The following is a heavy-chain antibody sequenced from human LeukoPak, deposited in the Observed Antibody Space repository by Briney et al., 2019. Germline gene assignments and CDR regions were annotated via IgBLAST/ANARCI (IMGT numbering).Heavy chain of an antibody. V-gene: IGHV3-23*01. D-gene: IGHD3-3*01. CDR3: ARDLGRRYDFWSGYSRVGSRGDAFDI. J-gene: IGHJ3*02. CDR1: GFTFSSYA. Sequence: GGSLRLSCAASGFTFSSYAMSWVRQAPGKGLEWVSAISGSGGSTYYADSVKGRFTISRDNSKNTLYLQMNSLRAEDTAVYYCARDLGRRYDFWSGYSRVGSRGDAFDIWGQGTMVTVSS. CDR2: ISGSGGST.